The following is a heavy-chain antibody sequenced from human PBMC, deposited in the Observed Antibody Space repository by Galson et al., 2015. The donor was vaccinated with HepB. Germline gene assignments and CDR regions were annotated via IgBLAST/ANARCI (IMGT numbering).Heavy chain of an antibody. Sequence: SLRLSCAASGFTFSSYSMNWVRQAPGKGLEWVSSISSSSSYIYYADSVKGRFTISRDNAKNSLYLQMNSLRAEDTAVYYCARDPGGWRQLWLPYYYGMDVWGQGTTVTVSS. J-gene: IGHJ6*02. CDR2: ISSSSSYI. CDR3: ARDPGGWRQLWLPYYYGMDV. CDR1: GFTFSSYS. D-gene: IGHD5-18*01. V-gene: IGHV3-21*01.